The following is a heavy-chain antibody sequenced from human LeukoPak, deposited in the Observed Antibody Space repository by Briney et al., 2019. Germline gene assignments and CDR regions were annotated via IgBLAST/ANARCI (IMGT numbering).Heavy chain of an antibody. CDR3: ASVYKNGMDV. Sequence: ASVKVSCKASGYTFTSYGISWVRQAPGQGLEWMGWINAYNGNTNYAQKFQGRVTMTRDTSASTVYMELSSLRSEDTAVYYCASVYKNGMDVWGQGTTVTVSS. J-gene: IGHJ6*02. D-gene: IGHD5-24*01. CDR1: GYTFTSYG. V-gene: IGHV1-18*01. CDR2: INAYNGNT.